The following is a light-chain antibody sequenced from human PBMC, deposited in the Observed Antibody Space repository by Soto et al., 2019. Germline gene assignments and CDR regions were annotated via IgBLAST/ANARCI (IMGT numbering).Light chain of an antibody. CDR1: SSDVGGYNY. Sequence: QSALTQPPSASGSPGHSVTISCTGTSSDVGGYNYVSWYQQHPGKAPQLMIYEVSRRPSGVPDRFSGSKSGNTASLTVSGLQAEDEADYYCSSYAGSNHVLFGGGTKLTVL. CDR3: SSYAGSNHVL. CDR2: EVS. J-gene: IGLJ2*01. V-gene: IGLV2-8*01.